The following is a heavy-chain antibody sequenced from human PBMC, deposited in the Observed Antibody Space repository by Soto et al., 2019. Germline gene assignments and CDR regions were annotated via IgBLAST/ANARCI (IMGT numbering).Heavy chain of an antibody. J-gene: IGHJ6*02. CDR3: ARAGKYYYGSGSPYYYGMDV. CDR2: ISGYNGNT. D-gene: IGHD3-10*01. V-gene: IGHV1-18*04. Sequence: QVQLVQSGAEVKKPGASVKVSCKASGYTFTSYGVSWVRQAPGEGRQWLGWISGYNGNTNHAQKLQGRVTMTTETSTSTAYMELRSLRSDVTAVYYCARAGKYYYGSGSPYYYGMDVWGQGITVTVSS. CDR1: GYTFTSYG.